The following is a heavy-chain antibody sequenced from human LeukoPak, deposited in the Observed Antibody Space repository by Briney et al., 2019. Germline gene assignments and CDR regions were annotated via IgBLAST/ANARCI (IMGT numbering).Heavy chain of an antibody. CDR1: GGSISSGSYY. V-gene: IGHV4-61*02. D-gene: IGHD4-17*01. CDR3: ATTVPRGPYYYYYYYMDD. CDR2: IYTSGST. Sequence: SQTLSLTCTVSGGSISSGSYYWSWIRQPARKGLEWIGRIYTSGSTNYNPSLKSRVTISVDTSKNQFSLKLSSVTAADTAVYYCATTVPRGPYYYYYYYMDDWGKGTTVTVSS. J-gene: IGHJ6*03.